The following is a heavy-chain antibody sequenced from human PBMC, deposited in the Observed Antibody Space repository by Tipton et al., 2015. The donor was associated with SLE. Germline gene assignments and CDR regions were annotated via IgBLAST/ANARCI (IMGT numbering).Heavy chain of an antibody. J-gene: IGHJ2*01. Sequence: LRLSCSVSGGSLNNYYWSWIRQPPGKGLEWIGYIYYSGSTNYNPSLKSRATISLDTSKKQFSLRLTSVTAADTAVYYCARFSPPDLWGRGTLVTVSS. CDR2: IYYSGST. V-gene: IGHV4-59*08. D-gene: IGHD2/OR15-2a*01. CDR1: GGSLNNYY. CDR3: ARFSPPDL.